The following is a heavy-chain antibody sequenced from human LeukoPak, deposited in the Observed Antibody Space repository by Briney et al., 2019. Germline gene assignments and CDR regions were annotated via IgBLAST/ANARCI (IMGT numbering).Heavy chain of an antibody. V-gene: IGHV3-30*18. CDR1: GFTFSSYG. CDR3: AKGLRSDVVIGGS. D-gene: IGHD5-12*01. J-gene: IGHJ5*02. Sequence: PGGSLRLSCAASGFTFSSYGMHWVRQAPGKGLEWVAVILYDGSNKYYADSVKGRFTISRDNSKNTLYLQMNSLRAEDTAVYYCAKGLRSDVVIGGSWGQGTLVTVSS. CDR2: ILYDGSNK.